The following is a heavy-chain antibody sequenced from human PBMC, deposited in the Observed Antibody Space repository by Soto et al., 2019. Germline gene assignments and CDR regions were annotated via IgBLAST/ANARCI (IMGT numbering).Heavy chain of an antibody. D-gene: IGHD2-2*01. CDR3: ARATSCYY. CDR1: GCTDIDYG. Sequence: GGSERHSCAAAGCTDIDYGMNWVRQAPGKGLEWVSYISSSGSTIYYADSVKGRFTISRDNAKNSLYLQMNSLRAEDTAVYCCARATSCYYCGQGTLVTVSS. CDR2: ISSSGSTI. J-gene: IGHJ4*02. V-gene: IGHV3-48*04.